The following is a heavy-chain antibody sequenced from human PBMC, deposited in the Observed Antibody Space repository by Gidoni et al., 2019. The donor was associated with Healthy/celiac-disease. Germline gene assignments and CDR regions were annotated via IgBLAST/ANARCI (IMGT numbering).Heavy chain of an antibody. CDR2: IRSKANSYAT. CDR1: GFTFSGSA. J-gene: IGHJ4*02. D-gene: IGHD1-26*01. V-gene: IGHV3-73*02. CDR3: TTIEYIVGATMGGY. Sequence: EVQLVESGGGLVQPGGSLKLSCAASGFTFSGSAMHWVRQASGKGLEWVGRIRSKANSYATAYAASVKGRFTISRDDSKNTAYLQMNSLKTEDTAVYYCTTIEYIVGATMGGYWGQGTLVTVSS.